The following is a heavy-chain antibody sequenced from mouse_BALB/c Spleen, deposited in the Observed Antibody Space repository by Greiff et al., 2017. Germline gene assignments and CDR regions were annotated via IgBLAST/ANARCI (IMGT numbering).Heavy chain of an antibody. CDR2: IDPETGGT. V-gene: IGHV1-15*01. D-gene: IGHD1-1*02. Sequence: QVQLKQSGAELVRPGASVTLSCKASGYTFTDYEMHWVKQTPVHGLEWIGAIDPETGGTAYNQKFKGKATLTADKSSSTAYMGLRSLTSEDSAVYYCTRGGSYGRFAYWGQGTLVTVSA. CDR1: GYTFTDYE. J-gene: IGHJ3*01. CDR3: TRGGSYGRFAY.